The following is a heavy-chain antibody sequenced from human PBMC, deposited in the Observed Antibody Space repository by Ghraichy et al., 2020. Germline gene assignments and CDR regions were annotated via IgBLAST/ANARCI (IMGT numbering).Heavy chain of an antibody. V-gene: IGHV3-23*01. Sequence: VSAISGSGGSTYYADSVKGRFTISRDNSKNTLYLQMNSLRAEDTAVYYCSRHPRVTVVGFGIDYWGQ. CDR2: ISGSGGST. CDR3: SRHPRVTVVGFGIDY. J-gene: IGHJ4*02. D-gene: IGHD1-26*01.